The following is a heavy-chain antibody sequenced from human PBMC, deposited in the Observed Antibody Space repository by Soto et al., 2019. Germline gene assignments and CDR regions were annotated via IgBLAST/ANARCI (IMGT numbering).Heavy chain of an antibody. D-gene: IGHD6-6*01. Sequence: SETLSLACSIYSGSFSGYYWSWIRPPPVKGLESIGEISQSGNTNYSPSLKSRGSISIDTSKQQFSLSRASVSAADPAVNYRARAPFVSDSSQPRTDFWGKGTLVTVS. CDR1: SGSFSGYY. V-gene: IGHV4-34*01. J-gene: IGHJ4*02. CDR3: ARAPFVSDSSQPRTDF. CDR2: ISQSGNT.